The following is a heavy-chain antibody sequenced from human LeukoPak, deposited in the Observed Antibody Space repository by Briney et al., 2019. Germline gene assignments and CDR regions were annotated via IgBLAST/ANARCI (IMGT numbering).Heavy chain of an antibody. CDR1: GESFIGYY. CDR2: INHSGST. D-gene: IGHD4-23*01. V-gene: IGHV4-34*01. Sequence: SETLSLTCAVYGESFIGYYWSWIRQPPGKGLEWIGEINHSGSTNYNPSLKSRVTISVDTSKNQFSLRLSSVTAADTAVYYCARDYRGITDWYFDLWGRGTLVTVSS. CDR3: ARDYRGITDWYFDL. J-gene: IGHJ2*01.